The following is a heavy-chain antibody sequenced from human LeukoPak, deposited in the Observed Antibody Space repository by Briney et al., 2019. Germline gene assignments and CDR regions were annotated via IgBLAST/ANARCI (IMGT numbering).Heavy chain of an antibody. CDR1: GFTFSSYW. CDR2: IKQDGSEK. CDR3: ARGGPAAMVDP. V-gene: IGHV3-7*01. D-gene: IGHD2-2*01. J-gene: IGHJ5*02. Sequence: GGSLRLSCAASGFTFSSYWMSLVRQAPGKGLDWVANIKQDGSEKYYVDSVKGRFTISRDNAKNSLYLQMNSLRAEDTAVYYCARGGPAAMVDPWGQGTLVTVSS.